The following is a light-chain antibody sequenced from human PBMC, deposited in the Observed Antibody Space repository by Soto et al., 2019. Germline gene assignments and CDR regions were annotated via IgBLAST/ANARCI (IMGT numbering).Light chain of an antibody. J-gene: IGKJ4*01. V-gene: IGKV3-20*01. CDR3: QQYGRSLS. CDR1: QSVSSSN. Sequence: EIVLTQSPGTLSLSPGERVTLSCRPSQSVSSSNLAWYQQKPGQAPRLLIYAASSRATGIPDRFSGSESGTDFTLTISRLEPEDSAVYYCQQYGRSLSFGGGTKVDIK. CDR2: AAS.